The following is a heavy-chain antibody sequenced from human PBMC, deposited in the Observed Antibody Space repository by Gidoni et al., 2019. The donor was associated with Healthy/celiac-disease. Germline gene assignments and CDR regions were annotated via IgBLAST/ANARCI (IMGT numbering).Heavy chain of an antibody. CDR2: INHSGST. CDR3: ARRHIVVVTAIRLHFDL. V-gene: IGHV4-34*01. Sequence: QVQLQQWGAGLLKPSETLSLTCAVYGGSFSGYYWSWIRQPPGKGLEWIGEINHSGSTNYNPSLKSRVTISVDTSKNQFSLKLSSVTAADTAVYYCARRHIVVVTAIRLHFDLWGRGTLVTVSS. D-gene: IGHD2-21*02. CDR1: GGSFSGYY. J-gene: IGHJ2*01.